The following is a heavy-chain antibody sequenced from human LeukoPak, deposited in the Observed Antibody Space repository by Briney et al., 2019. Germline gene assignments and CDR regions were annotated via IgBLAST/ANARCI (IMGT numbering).Heavy chain of an antibody. V-gene: IGHV3-53*01. J-gene: IGHJ3*02. Sequence: GGSLRLSCAASGFTVGSNYMSWVRQAPGKGLEWVSVIYSGGSTYYADSVKGRFTISRDNSKNTLYLQMNSLRAEDTAVYYCARGGRYCSGGSCYVPPDAFDIWGQGTMVTVSS. CDR1: GFTVGSNY. D-gene: IGHD2-15*01. CDR2: IYSGGST. CDR3: ARGGRYCSGGSCYVPPDAFDI.